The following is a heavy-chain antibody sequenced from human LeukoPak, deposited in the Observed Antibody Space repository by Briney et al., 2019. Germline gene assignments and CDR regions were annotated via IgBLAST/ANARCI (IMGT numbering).Heavy chain of an antibody. CDR1: GFTFSSYA. CDR2: VTASAGNT. V-gene: IGHV3-23*01. Sequence: PGGSLRLSCAASGFTFSSYAMSWVRQAPGKGLEWVSAVTASAGNTYYAASVKGRFTISRDNSTNTLYLQVNSLRAEDTAVYYCAKGDYYGSGSTFKNGMDVWGQGTTVTVSS. CDR3: AKGDYYGSGSTFKNGMDV. D-gene: IGHD3-10*01. J-gene: IGHJ6*02.